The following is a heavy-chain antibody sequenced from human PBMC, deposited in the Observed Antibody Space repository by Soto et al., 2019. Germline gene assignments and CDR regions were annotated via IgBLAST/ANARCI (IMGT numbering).Heavy chain of an antibody. Sequence: SETLPLTSTVSGGPISSYRWSWIRQPAGKGLEWIGRLNTYGNTDYNPSLKSRVTVSVDTSRNPFFLTMRSVNAADSAVYQCGRERGENWDYEASWGQGTPVTVSS. CDR2: LNTYGNT. CDR1: GGPISSYR. J-gene: IGHJ5*02. CDR3: GRERGENWDYEAS. D-gene: IGHD1-7*01. V-gene: IGHV4-4*07.